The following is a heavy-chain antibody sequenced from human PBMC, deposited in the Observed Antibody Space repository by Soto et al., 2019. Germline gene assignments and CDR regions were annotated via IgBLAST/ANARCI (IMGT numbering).Heavy chain of an antibody. CDR2: INPNGGVT. Sequence: QVQLVQSGAEVRKPGASVTVSCRSSGDSFNDYYIHWVRQAPGQGFEWMGWINPNGGVTKYAQKFQGWVSMTRDTSIRTVYMQLSRLRSDDTAVYYCASVSGGATATLDYYYFYMDVWGTGTTVTVSS. CDR1: GDSFNDYY. J-gene: IGHJ6*03. D-gene: IGHD5-12*01. V-gene: IGHV1-2*04. CDR3: ASVSGGATATLDYYYFYMDV.